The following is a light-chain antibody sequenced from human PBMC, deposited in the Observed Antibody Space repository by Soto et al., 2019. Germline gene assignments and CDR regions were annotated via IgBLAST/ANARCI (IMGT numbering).Light chain of an antibody. Sequence: DIQMTQAPSTMSAAVGDRVTITCRASQSIDSWLAWYQQKPGKAPKLLIYKTSNLESGVPSRFSGSGSGTEFALTIISLQPADFATYYCQQYKSVSLTFGGGTRVEVQ. V-gene: IGKV1-5*03. CDR2: KTS. J-gene: IGKJ4*01. CDR3: QQYKSVSLT. CDR1: QSIDSW.